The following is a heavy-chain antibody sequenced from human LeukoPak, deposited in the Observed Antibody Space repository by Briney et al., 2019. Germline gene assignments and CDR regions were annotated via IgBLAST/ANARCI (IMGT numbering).Heavy chain of an antibody. CDR3: ARHPQRYCRSNSCLVDC. CDR1: GFTFSCYS. Sequence: TGGSLRLSCTASGFTFSCYSMNWVRQAPGKGLEWLSSISSGGTYVYYADSVKGRFTISRDNAKNSLYLQMNSLTAEDTAVYYCARHPQRYCRSNSCLVDCWGEGTLVTVSS. V-gene: IGHV3-21*01. CDR2: ISSGGTYV. D-gene: IGHD2-2*01. J-gene: IGHJ4*02.